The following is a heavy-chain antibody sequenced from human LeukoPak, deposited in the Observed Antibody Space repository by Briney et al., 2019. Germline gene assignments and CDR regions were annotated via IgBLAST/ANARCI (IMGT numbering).Heavy chain of an antibody. CDR2: ISAYNGNT. Sequence: ASVKVSCKASGYTFTSYGISWVRQAPGQGLEWMGWISAYNGNTNYAQKLQGRVTMTTDTSTSTAYMELRSLRSDDTAVYYRARDGYCSRTSCQGDYYYYGMDVWGQGTTVTVSS. J-gene: IGHJ6*02. CDR3: ARDGYCSRTSCQGDYYYYGMDV. V-gene: IGHV1-18*01. D-gene: IGHD2-2*03. CDR1: GYTFTSYG.